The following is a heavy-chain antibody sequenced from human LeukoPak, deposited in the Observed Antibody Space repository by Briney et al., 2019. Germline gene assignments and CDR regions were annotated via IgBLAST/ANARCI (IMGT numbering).Heavy chain of an antibody. Sequence: SETLSLTCAVYGGSFSGYYWSWLRQPPGKGLEWIGEINHSGSTNYNPSLKSRVTISVDTSKNQFSLNLSSVTAADTAVYYCAITRGWYKGGPFDYWGQGTLVTVSS. CDR3: AITRGWYKGGPFDY. J-gene: IGHJ4*02. CDR2: INHSGST. CDR1: GGSFSGYY. V-gene: IGHV4-34*01. D-gene: IGHD6-19*01.